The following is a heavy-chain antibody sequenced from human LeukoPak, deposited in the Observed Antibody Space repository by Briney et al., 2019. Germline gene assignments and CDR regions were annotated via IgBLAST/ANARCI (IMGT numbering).Heavy chain of an antibody. D-gene: IGHD1-26*01. CDR2: ISAYNGNT. CDR1: GYTFSIYN. Sequence: ASVKVSCKASGYTFSIYNMHWVRQAPGQGLEWMGWISAYNGNTNYAQKLQGRVTMTTDTSTSTAYMELRSLRSDDTAVYYCARGRGVVGATTGYFQHWGQGTLVTVSS. V-gene: IGHV1-18*04. CDR3: ARGRGVVGATTGYFQH. J-gene: IGHJ1*01.